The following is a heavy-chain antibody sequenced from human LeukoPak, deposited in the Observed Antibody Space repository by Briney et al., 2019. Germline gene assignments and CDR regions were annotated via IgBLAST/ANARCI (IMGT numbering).Heavy chain of an antibody. J-gene: IGHJ4*02. Sequence: GGSLRLSCAASGFTVSSNYMSWVRQAPGKGLEWVSVIYSGGSTYYADSVKGRFTISRDNSKNTLYLQMNSLRAEDTAVYYCASTQSIAAAGTFFDYWGQGTLVTVSS. D-gene: IGHD6-13*01. V-gene: IGHV3-66*01. CDR3: ASTQSIAAAGTFFDY. CDR1: GFTVSSNY. CDR2: IYSGGST.